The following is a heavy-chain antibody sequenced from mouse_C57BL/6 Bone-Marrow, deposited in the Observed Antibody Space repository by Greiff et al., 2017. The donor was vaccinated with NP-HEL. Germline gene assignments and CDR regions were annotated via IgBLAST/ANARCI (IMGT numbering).Heavy chain of an antibody. J-gene: IGHJ2*01. CDR1: GYTFTSYW. V-gene: IGHV1-69*01. Sequence: VQLVESGAELVMPGASVKLSCKASGYTFTSYWMHWVKQRPGQGLEWIGEIDPSDSYTNYNQKFKGKSTLTVDKSSSTAYMQLSSLTSEDSAVYYCASWDYWGQGTTLTVSS. CDR2: IDPSDSYT. CDR3: ASWDY.